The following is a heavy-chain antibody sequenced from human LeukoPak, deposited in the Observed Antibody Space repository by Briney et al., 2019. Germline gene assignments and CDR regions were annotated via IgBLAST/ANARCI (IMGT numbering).Heavy chain of an antibody. CDR2: ISSSSSYI. D-gene: IGHD3-22*01. Sequence: GGSLRLSCAASGFTFSSYSMNWVRQAPGKGLEWVSSISSSSSYIYYADSVKGRFTISRDNAKNSLHLQMNSLRAEDTAVYYCAKNYYDSSGLLDYWGQGTLVIVSS. J-gene: IGHJ4*02. CDR3: AKNYYDSSGLLDY. V-gene: IGHV3-21*01. CDR1: GFTFSSYS.